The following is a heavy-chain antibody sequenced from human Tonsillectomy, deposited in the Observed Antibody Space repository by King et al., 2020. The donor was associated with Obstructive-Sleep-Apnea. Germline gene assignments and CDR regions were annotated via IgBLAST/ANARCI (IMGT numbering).Heavy chain of an antibody. Sequence: VQLVESGGGLVQPGGSLRLSCAASGFTFSSYAMSWVRQAPGKGLEWVSAISGSGGSTYYADSVKGRFTISRDNSKNTLYLQMNSLRAEDTAVYYCAKPDRHRELLRDYFDYWGQGTLVTVSS. CDR3: AKPDRHRELLRDYFDY. CDR2: ISGSGGST. J-gene: IGHJ4*02. CDR1: GFTFSSYA. D-gene: IGHD1-26*01. V-gene: IGHV3-23*04.